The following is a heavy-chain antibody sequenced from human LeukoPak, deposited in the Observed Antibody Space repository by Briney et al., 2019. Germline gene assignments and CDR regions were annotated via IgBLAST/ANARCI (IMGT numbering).Heavy chain of an antibody. CDR1: GGSFSGYY. Sequence: SETLSLTCAVYGGSFSGYYWSWIRQPPGKGLEWIGEINHSGSTNYNPSLKSRVTISVDTSKNQFSLKLSSVTAADTAVCYCASAMVRGVTHDYWGQGTMVTVSS. J-gene: IGHJ4*02. V-gene: IGHV4-34*01. D-gene: IGHD3-10*01. CDR3: ASAMVRGVTHDY. CDR2: INHSGST.